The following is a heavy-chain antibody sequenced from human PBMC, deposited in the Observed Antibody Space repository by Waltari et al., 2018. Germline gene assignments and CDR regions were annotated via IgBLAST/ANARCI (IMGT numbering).Heavy chain of an antibody. D-gene: IGHD3-16*01. J-gene: IGHJ4*02. CDR3: AKDGGDGYNTRGFDY. CDR2: INWKSGNI. V-gene: IGHV3-9*01. Sequence: EVQLVASGGGLVQPGRSLSLSCAASGFTLDDSALHWVRQAPGKGLEWVSGINWKSGNIAYADSVKGRFTISRDNAKNSLYLQMNSLRAEDTALYYCAKDGGDGYNTRGFDYWGQGTLVTVSS. CDR1: GFTLDDSA.